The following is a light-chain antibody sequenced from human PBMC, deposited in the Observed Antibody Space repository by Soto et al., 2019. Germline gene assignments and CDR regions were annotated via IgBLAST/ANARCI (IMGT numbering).Light chain of an antibody. CDR3: SSYAGSNNLI. CDR2: EVT. CDR1: SSDVGGYSY. Sequence: QSVLTQPPSASGSPGQSVTISCTGTSSDVGGYSYVSWYQQHPGKAPKLMIYEVTKRPSGVPNRFSGSKSGNTASLTVSGLQVEDESDYYCSSYAGSNNLIFGGGTKLT. J-gene: IGLJ2*01. V-gene: IGLV2-8*01.